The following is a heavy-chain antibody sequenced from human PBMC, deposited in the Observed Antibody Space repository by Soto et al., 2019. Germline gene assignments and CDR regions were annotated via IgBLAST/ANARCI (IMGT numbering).Heavy chain of an antibody. Sequence: LTCAASGFTFSGSAMHWVRQASGKGLEWVGRIRSKANSYATAYAASVKGRFTISRDDSKNTAYLQMNSLKTEDTAVYYCTSQTGDYGDDAFDIWGQGTMVTVSS. J-gene: IGHJ3*02. D-gene: IGHD4-17*01. CDR2: IRSKANSYAT. CDR3: TSQTGDYGDDAFDI. V-gene: IGHV3-73*01. CDR1: GFTFSGSA.